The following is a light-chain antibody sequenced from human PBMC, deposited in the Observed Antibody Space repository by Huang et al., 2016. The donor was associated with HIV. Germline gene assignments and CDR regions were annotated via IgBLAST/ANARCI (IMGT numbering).Light chain of an antibody. Sequence: EIVMTQSPATLSVSPGERATLSCRASQSVSSNLAWYPQKPGQAPRLLIYAASTRATGIPARFSGSVSGTEFTLTISSLQSEDFAVYYCQQYNNWPRTFGQGTKVEIK. CDR1: QSVSSN. J-gene: IGKJ1*01. CDR2: AAS. CDR3: QQYNNWPRT. V-gene: IGKV3-15*01.